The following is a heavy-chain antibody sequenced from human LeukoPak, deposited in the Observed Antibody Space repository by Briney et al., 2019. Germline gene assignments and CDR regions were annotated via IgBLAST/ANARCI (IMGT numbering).Heavy chain of an antibody. CDR2: INPSGGST. CDR1: GYTFTSYY. J-gene: IGHJ3*02. CDR3: ARDSTPPSGKWAFDI. D-gene: IGHD3-10*01. Sequence: GASVKVSCKASGYTFTSYYMHWVRQAPGQGLEWMGIINPSGGSTSYAQKFQGRFTMTRDTSTSTVYMELTSLRSEDMAVYYCARDSTPPSGKWAFDIWGQGTMVTVSS. V-gene: IGHV1-46*01.